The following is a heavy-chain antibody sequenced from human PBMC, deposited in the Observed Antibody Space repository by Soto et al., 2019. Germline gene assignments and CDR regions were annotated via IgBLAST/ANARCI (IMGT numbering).Heavy chain of an antibody. J-gene: IGHJ6*02. CDR3: ARGGGRGYSGYVIGVYYYYGMDV. V-gene: IGHV4-34*01. Sequence: ASETLSLTCAVYGGSFSGYYWSWIRQPPGKGLEWIGEINHSGSTNYNPSLKSRVTISVDTSKNQFSLKLSSVTAADTAVYYCARGGGRGYSGYVIGVYYYYGMDVWGQGTTVTVSS. CDR2: INHSGST. CDR1: GGSFSGYY. D-gene: IGHD5-12*01.